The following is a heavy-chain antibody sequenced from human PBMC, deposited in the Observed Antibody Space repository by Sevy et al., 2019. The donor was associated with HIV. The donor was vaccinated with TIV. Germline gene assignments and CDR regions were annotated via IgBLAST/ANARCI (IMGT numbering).Heavy chain of an antibody. V-gene: IGHV3-21*01. D-gene: IGHD3-10*01. CDR2: ISSSSSYI. Sequence: GGSLRLSCAASGFTFSSYSMNWVRQAPGKGLEWVSSISSSSSYIYYADSVKGRFTISRDNAKNSLYLQMNSLRAEDTAVYYCARDSAIPAAKYYYGSGSYYTPDLWYWGQATLVTVSS. CDR1: GFTFSSYS. J-gene: IGHJ4*02. CDR3: ARDSAIPAAKYYYGSGSYYTPDLWY.